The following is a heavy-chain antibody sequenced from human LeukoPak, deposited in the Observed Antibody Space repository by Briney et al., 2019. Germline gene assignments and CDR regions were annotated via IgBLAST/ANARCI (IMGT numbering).Heavy chain of an antibody. V-gene: IGHV4-59*01. D-gene: IGHD2-15*01. Sequence: SETLSLTCTVSGGSISSYYWSWIRQPPGKGLEWIGCIYYSGSTNYNPSLKSRVTISVDTCKNQFSLKLSSVTAADTAVYYCERGGYCSGGSCSTYYYYYGMDVWGQGTTVTVSS. J-gene: IGHJ6*02. CDR3: ERGGYCSGGSCSTYYYYYGMDV. CDR1: GGSISSYY. CDR2: IYYSGST.